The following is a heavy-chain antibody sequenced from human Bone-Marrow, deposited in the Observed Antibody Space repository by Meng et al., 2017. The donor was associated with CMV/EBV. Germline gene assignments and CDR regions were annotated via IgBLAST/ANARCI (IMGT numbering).Heavy chain of an antibody. CDR1: GFTFSSYA. J-gene: IGHJ4*02. CDR3: AISGTTGIRRGEFDY. D-gene: IGHD1-1*01. Sequence: GGSLRLSCAASGFTFSSYAMSWVRQAPGKGLEWVSAISGSGGSTYYADSVKGRFTISRDNSKNTLYLQMNSLRAEDTAVYYCAISGTTGIRRGEFDYWGQGTLVTVSS. V-gene: IGHV3-23*01. CDR2: ISGSGGST.